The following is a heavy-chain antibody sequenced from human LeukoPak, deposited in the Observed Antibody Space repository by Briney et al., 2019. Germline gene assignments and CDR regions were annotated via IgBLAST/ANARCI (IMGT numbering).Heavy chain of an antibody. Sequence: PSETLSLTCTVSGGSISSYCWSWIRQPPGKGLEWIGYIYYSGSTNYNPSLKSRVTISVDTSKNQFSLKLSSVTAADTAVYYCARESLYIVGATNAFDIWGQGTMVTVSS. CDR1: GGSISSYC. D-gene: IGHD1-26*01. CDR3: ARESLYIVGATNAFDI. V-gene: IGHV4-59*01. J-gene: IGHJ3*02. CDR2: IYYSGST.